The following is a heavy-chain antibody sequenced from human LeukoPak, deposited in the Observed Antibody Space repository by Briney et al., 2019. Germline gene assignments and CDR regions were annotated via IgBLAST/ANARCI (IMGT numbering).Heavy chain of an antibody. CDR1: GGSISSYY. Sequence: SETLSLTCTVSGGSISSYYWSWIRQPPGKGLEWIGYIYYSGSTNYNPSLKSRVTISVDTSKNQFSLKLSSVTAADTAVYFCARQRGGVRDFYYYGMDVWGQGTTVTVSS. D-gene: IGHD3-10*01. CDR3: ARQRGGVRDFYYYGMDV. J-gene: IGHJ6*02. CDR2: IYYSGST. V-gene: IGHV4-59*08.